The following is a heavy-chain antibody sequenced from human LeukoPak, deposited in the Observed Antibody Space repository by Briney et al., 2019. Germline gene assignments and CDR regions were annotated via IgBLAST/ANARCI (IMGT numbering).Heavy chain of an antibody. CDR1: GLQNKFW. D-gene: IGHD2-15*01. J-gene: IGHJ4*02. V-gene: IGHV3-7*01. CDR3: ASQQDLEYTLSSGGYYFDS. Sequence: GGSLRLSCAASGLQNKFWMSWVRQAPGKGLEWVANIKYDGSERNYVDSVKGRFTISRDNATISVYLQMNSLRAEDTAVYYCASQQDLEYTLSSGGYYFDSWGQGIQVTVSS. CDR2: IKYDGSER.